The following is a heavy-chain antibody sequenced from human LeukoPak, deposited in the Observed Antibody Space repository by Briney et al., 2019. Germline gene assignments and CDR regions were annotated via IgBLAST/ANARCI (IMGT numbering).Heavy chain of an antibody. J-gene: IGHJ4*02. Sequence: KAGGSLILSCAASGFTFTTAWMTWVRQAPGKGLEWVGRIKSNTDGGTTDYAAPVKGRFTFSRDDSKNTLYLQMNSLKTEDTAVYYCTTLRGYGSASYHGYWGQGTLVTVSS. V-gene: IGHV3-15*01. CDR2: IKSNTDGGTT. CDR1: GFTFTTAW. D-gene: IGHD3-10*01. CDR3: TTLRGYGSASYHGY.